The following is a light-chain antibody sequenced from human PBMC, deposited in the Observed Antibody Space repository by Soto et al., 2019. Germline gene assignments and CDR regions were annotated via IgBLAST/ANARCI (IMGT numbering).Light chain of an antibody. CDR3: QTWDTGIVV. V-gene: IGLV4-69*01. CDR1: SGHSSYA. J-gene: IGLJ2*01. Sequence: QSVLTQSPSASASLGASVKLTCTLSSGHSSYAIAWHQQQPEKGPRYLMKLNSDGSHSTGDGIPDRFSGSSSGAERYLTISSLQSEDEADYYCQTWDTGIVVFGGGTKVTVL. CDR2: LNSDGSH.